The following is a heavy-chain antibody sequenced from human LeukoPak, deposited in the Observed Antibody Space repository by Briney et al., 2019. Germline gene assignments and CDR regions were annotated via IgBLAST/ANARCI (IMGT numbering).Heavy chain of an antibody. V-gene: IGHV4-39*07. CDR1: GGSISSSSYY. CDR3: ARVPRDSSSSGGYFDY. J-gene: IGHJ4*02. Sequence: PSETLSLTCTVSGGSISSSSYYWGWIRQPPGTGLEWIGSIYYSGSTCYNPSLKSRVTISVDTSKNQFSLKLSSVTAADTAVYYCARVPRDSSSSGGYFDYWGQGTLVTVSS. CDR2: IYYSGST. D-gene: IGHD6-6*01.